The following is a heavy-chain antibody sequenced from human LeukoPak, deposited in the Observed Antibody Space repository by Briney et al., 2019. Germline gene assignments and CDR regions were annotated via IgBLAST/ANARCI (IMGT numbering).Heavy chain of an antibody. CDR1: GFTFSTYA. CDR3: ASGFQLVDTAMALDY. J-gene: IGHJ4*02. Sequence: GGSLRLSCAASGFTFSTYAMSWVRQAPGRGLEWVSGISGSGTSTYYADSVKGRFTTSRDNSKNTLYLQINSLRAEDTAVYYCASGFQLVDTAMALDYWGQGTLVTVSS. CDR2: ISGSGTST. V-gene: IGHV3-23*01. D-gene: IGHD5-18*01.